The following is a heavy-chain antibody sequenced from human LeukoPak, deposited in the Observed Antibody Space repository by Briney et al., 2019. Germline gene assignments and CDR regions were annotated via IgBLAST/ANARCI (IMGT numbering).Heavy chain of an antibody. V-gene: IGHV3-9*01. Sequence: PGRSLRLSCAASGFTFDDYAMHWVRQAPGKGLEGVSGISWDSGSIDYADSVKGRFTISRDNAKNSLYLQMNSLRAEDTALYYCAKDGKAGYYDFWSGYSDWYYGMDVWGQGTTVTVSS. CDR1: GFTFDDYA. J-gene: IGHJ6*02. CDR3: AKDGKAGYYDFWSGYSDWYYGMDV. CDR2: ISWDSGSI. D-gene: IGHD3-3*01.